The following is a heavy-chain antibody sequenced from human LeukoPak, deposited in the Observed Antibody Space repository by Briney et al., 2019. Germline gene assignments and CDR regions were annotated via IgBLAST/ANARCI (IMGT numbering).Heavy chain of an antibody. CDR1: GFTFSSYA. CDR3: AKGKVCSSTSCYTSYYYYGMDV. V-gene: IGHV3-23*01. J-gene: IGHJ6*02. D-gene: IGHD2-2*02. Sequence: GGSLRLSCAASGFTFSSYAMSWVRQAPGKGLEWVSAISGSGGSTYYADSVKGRFTISRDNSKNTLYLQTNSLRAEDTAVYYCAKGKVCSSTSCYTSYYYYGMDVWGQGTTVTVSS. CDR2: ISGSGGST.